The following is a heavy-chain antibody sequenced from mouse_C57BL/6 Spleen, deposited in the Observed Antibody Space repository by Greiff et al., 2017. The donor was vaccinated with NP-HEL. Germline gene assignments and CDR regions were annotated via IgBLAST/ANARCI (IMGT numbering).Heavy chain of an antibody. Sequence: DVMLVESGGGLVKPGGSLKLSCAASGFTFSDYGMHWVRQAPEKGLEWVAYISSGSSTIYYADTVKGRFTISRDHAKDTLFLQMTSLRSEDTAMYYCARGGTLYYYAMDYWGQGTSVTVSS. CDR2: ISSGSSTI. V-gene: IGHV5-17*01. J-gene: IGHJ4*01. D-gene: IGHD1-1*02. CDR3: ARGGTLYYYAMDY. CDR1: GFTFSDYG.